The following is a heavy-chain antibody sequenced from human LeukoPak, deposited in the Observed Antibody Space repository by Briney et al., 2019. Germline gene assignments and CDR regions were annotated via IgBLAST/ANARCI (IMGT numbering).Heavy chain of an antibody. CDR3: ARGQMATTEETDY. V-gene: IGHV3-21*01. CDR1: GFTFSSYS. Sequence: GGSLRLSCAASGFTFSSYSMNWVRQAPGKGLEWVSSISSSSSYIYYADSVKGRFTISRDNAKNSLYLQMNSLRAEDTAVYYCARGQMATTEETDYWGQGTLVTVSS. CDR2: ISSSSSYI. J-gene: IGHJ4*02. D-gene: IGHD5-24*01.